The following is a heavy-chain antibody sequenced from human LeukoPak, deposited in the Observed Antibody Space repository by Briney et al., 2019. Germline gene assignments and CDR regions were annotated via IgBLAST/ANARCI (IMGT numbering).Heavy chain of an antibody. CDR2: IYDSGST. CDR1: GGSISSYY. Sequence: SETLSLTCTVSGGSISSYYWSWIRQPPGKGLEWVGYIYDSGSTNYNPSLKSRVAISLDTSKNQFSLRLSSVTAADTAVYYCARDKSYFDLWGRGTLVTVSS. J-gene: IGHJ2*01. V-gene: IGHV4-59*01. CDR3: ARDKSYFDL.